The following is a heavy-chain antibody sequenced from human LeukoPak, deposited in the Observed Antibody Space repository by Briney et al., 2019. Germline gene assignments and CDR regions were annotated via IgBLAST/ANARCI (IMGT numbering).Heavy chain of an antibody. Sequence: GASVKVSCKASGYTFSNHGISWVRQAPGQGPEWMGWISPYNGDTSYAQKFQGRVTMTTDTSTSTAYMELRSLRSDDTAVYYCARNRAAAAHENLAYHYYMDVWGKGTTVTISS. CDR1: GYTFSNHG. D-gene: IGHD6-13*01. CDR3: ARNRAAAAHENLAYHYYMDV. CDR2: ISPYNGDT. J-gene: IGHJ6*03. V-gene: IGHV1-18*01.